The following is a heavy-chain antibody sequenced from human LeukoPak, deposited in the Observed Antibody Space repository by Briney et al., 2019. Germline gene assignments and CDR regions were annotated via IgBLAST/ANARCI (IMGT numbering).Heavy chain of an antibody. CDR3: ARVQGSSGPGIFDY. CDR1: GFTFSSYW. CDR2: IKQDGSEK. Sequence: PGGSLRLSCAASGFTFSSYWMSWVRQTPGEGLEWVANIKQDGSEKYYVGSVKGRFTISRDNAKNSLYLQMNSLRAEDTAVYYCARVQGSSGPGIFDYWGQGTLVTVSS. V-gene: IGHV3-7*01. D-gene: IGHD6-19*01. J-gene: IGHJ4*02.